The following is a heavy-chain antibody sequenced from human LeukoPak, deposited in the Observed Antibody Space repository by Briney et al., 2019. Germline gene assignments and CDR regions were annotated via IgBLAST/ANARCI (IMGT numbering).Heavy chain of an antibody. D-gene: IGHD3-3*01. Sequence: SETLSLTCTVSGYSISSGYYWGWIRQPPGQGLEWIGSIYHSGSTYYNPSLKSRVTISVDTSKNQFSLKLSSVTAADTAVYYCARDYYDFWSGYYSNYFDYWGQGTLVTVSS. CDR1: GYSISSGYY. V-gene: IGHV4-38-2*02. CDR2: IYHSGST. J-gene: IGHJ4*02. CDR3: ARDYYDFWSGYYSNYFDY.